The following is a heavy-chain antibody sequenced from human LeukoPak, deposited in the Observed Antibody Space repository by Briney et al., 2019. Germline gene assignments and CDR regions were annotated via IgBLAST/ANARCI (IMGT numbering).Heavy chain of an antibody. D-gene: IGHD5-24*01. CDR1: GFTLRTYS. CDR3: ARRWLQFGPLFDY. Sequence: GGSLRLSCVASGFTLRTYSMSWVRQAPGKGLEWISYISSSDNVVHYADSVEGRFTISRDTAKNSLYLQMNSLRAEDTAVYYCARRWLQFGPLFDYWGQGTLVTVSS. V-gene: IGHV3-48*01. CDR2: ISSSDNVV. J-gene: IGHJ4*02.